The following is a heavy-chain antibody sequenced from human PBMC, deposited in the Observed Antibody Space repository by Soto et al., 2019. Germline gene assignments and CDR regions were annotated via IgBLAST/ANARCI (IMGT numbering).Heavy chain of an antibody. CDR1: GGSISSYY. V-gene: IGHV4-59*12. CDR2: IYYSGYT. D-gene: IGHD2-2*01. CDR3: AKEKISTSCCNWFDP. J-gene: IGHJ5*02. Sequence: SETLSLTCTVSGGSISSYYWSWIRQPPGKGLEWIGYIYYSGYTNYNPSLKSRVTISVDTSKNQFSLKLSSVTAADTAVYYCAKEKISTSCCNWFDPWGQGTLVTVSS.